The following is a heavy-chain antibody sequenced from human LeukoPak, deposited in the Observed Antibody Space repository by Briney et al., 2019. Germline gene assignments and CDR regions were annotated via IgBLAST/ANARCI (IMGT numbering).Heavy chain of an antibody. V-gene: IGHV3-66*01. J-gene: IGHJ6*02. CDR3: ARGSRDYVYGMDV. CDR2: IYSSGTT. D-gene: IGHD4-17*01. Sequence: PGGSLRLSCAASGFTFSSYSMNWVRQAPGKGLEWVSVIYSSGTTYDADSVRGRFTISRDNSKNTLYLQMNSLRAEDTAVYYCARGSRDYVYGMDVWGQGTTVTVSS. CDR1: GFTFSSYS.